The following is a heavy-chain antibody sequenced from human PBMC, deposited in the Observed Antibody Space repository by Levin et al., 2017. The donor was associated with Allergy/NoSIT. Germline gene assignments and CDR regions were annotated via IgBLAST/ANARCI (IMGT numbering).Heavy chain of an antibody. CDR2: VYVDGSDI. J-gene: IGHJ6*02. V-gene: IGHV3-74*01. CDR1: GFTFSSYW. D-gene: IGHD6-19*01. CDR3: ARGVAGYYYYGMDV. Sequence: GESLKISCAASGFTFSSYWMHWVRQGPGKGLVWVSRVYVDGSDISYADSVKGRFTISRDNAKNTLYLQMNNLRAEDTAVYYCARGVAGYYYYGMDVWGQGTTVTVSS.